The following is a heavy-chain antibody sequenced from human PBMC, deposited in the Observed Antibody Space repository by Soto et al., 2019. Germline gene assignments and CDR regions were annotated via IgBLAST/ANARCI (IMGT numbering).Heavy chain of an antibody. CDR3: ASARVVGATSPYDY. CDR2: INWNGGST. Sequence: PGGLLRLSCAASGFTFDDYGMSWVRQAPGKGLEWVSGINWNGGSTGYADSVKGRFTISRDNAKNSLFLQMNSLRAEDTALYYCASARVVGATSPYDYWGQGTLVTVSS. CDR1: GFTFDDYG. V-gene: IGHV3-20*04. D-gene: IGHD1-26*01. J-gene: IGHJ4*02.